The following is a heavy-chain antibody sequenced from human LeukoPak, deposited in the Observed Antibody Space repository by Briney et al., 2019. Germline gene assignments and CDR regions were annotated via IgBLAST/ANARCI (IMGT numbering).Heavy chain of an antibody. Sequence: SSETLSLTCTVSGGSISSYYWSWIRQPPGKGLEWIGYIYYSGSTNYNPSLKSRVTISVDTSKNQFSLKLRSVTAADTAVYYCARQTGYSASWYDYWGQGTLVTVSS. D-gene: IGHD6-13*01. CDR3: ARQTGYSASWYDY. J-gene: IGHJ4*02. CDR2: IYYSGST. V-gene: IGHV4-59*01. CDR1: GGSISSYY.